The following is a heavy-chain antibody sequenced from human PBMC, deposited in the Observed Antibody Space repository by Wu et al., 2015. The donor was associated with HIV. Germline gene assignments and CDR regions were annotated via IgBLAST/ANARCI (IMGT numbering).Heavy chain of an antibody. Sequence: QVQLVQSGAEVKKPGSSVKVSCKASGGTFSSYAIGWVRQAPGQGLEWMGGIIPIFGTANYAQKFQGRVTITTDESTSTAYMELSSLRSEDTAVYYCARMPPEGLMTPRRDYWYFDLWGRGTLVTVSS. CDR1: GGTFSSYA. V-gene: IGHV1-69*05. D-gene: IGHD3-3*01. CDR3: ARMPPEGLMTPRRDYWYFDL. J-gene: IGHJ2*01. CDR2: IIPIFGTA.